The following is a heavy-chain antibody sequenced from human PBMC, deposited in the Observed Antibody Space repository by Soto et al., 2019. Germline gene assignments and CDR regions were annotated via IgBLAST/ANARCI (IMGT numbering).Heavy chain of an antibody. J-gene: IGHJ3*02. V-gene: IGHV1-69*12. CDR1: GGTFSNHA. CDR3: AREVAADGTFREDVFDI. D-gene: IGHD6-13*01. CDR2: IIPIFTTT. Sequence: QVHLVQSGAEVKKPGSSVKVSCKASGGTFSNHAINWVRQAPGQGLEWMGRIIPIFTTTNYAQKFQGRVTITADEPTITAYMELSSLKHDDTAVYYCAREVAADGTFREDVFDIWGQGTLVTVSS.